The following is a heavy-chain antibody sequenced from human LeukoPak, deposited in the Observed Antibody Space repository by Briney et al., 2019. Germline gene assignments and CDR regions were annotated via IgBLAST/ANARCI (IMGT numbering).Heavy chain of an antibody. V-gene: IGHV3-23*01. CDR2: ISGSGGST. J-gene: IGHJ6*03. CDR3: AKDVGPDYGDPRSVCYMDV. D-gene: IGHD4-17*01. Sequence: GGSLRLSCAASGFTFSSYAMSWVRQAPGKGLEWVSAISGSGGSTYYADSVKGRFTISRDNSKNTLYLQMNSLRAEDTAVYYCAKDVGPDYGDPRSVCYMDVWGKGTTVTVSS. CDR1: GFTFSSYA.